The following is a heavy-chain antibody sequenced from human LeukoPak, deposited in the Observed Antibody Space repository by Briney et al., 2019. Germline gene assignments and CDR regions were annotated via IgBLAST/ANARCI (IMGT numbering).Heavy chain of an antibody. CDR1: GFTFSSYA. D-gene: IGHD6-13*01. CDR2: ISGSGGST. CDR3: ATSFHSSSWYNVHY. V-gene: IGHV3-23*01. Sequence: GGSLRLSCAASGFTFSSYAMSWVRQAPGKGLEWVSAISGSGGSTYYADSVKGRFTISRDNSKNTLYLQMNSLRAEDTAVYYCATSFHSSSWYNVHYWGQGTLVTVSS. J-gene: IGHJ4*02.